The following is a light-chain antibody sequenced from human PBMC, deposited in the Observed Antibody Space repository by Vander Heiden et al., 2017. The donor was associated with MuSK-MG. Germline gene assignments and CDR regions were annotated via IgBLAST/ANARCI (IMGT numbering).Light chain of an antibody. Sequence: SYVLTQPPSVSVAPGQTARITCGGNNIGSKSVHWYQQKPGQAPVMVIYYDSARPSGIPERFSGSNSGNTATLTISRVEAGDEADYYCQVWDSSSDHVVFGGGTKLAGL. CDR1: NIGSKS. CDR3: QVWDSSSDHVV. V-gene: IGLV3-21*04. J-gene: IGLJ2*01. CDR2: YDS.